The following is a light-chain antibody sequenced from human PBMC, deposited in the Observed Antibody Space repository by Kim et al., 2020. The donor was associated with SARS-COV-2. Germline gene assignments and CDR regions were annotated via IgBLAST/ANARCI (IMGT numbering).Light chain of an antibody. CDR3: LQHSTYPIT. J-gene: IGKJ5*01. V-gene: IGKV1-17*01. Sequence: IQMTQSPSSLSASVGDRVTITCRASQDIRNDLGWYQQNPGRAPKRLIYGASSLQSGVPSRFSGSGSGTEFTLTISSVQPEDVATYFCLQHSTYPITFGQGTRLEIK. CDR2: GAS. CDR1: QDIRND.